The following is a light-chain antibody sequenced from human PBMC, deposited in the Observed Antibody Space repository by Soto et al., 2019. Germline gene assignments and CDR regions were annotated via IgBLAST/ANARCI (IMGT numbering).Light chain of an antibody. J-gene: IGKJ1*01. CDR1: QSITNR. CDR3: QHYGGMWR. CDR2: DAL. Sequence: DIQMTQSPSTLSASVGDRVAITCRASQSITNRLAWYQLKPGKAPKVLIYDALNLESGVPSRFSGSGYGTEFTLTIRSLQPDDFATYCCQHYGGMWRFGQGTKVDIK. V-gene: IGKV1-5*01.